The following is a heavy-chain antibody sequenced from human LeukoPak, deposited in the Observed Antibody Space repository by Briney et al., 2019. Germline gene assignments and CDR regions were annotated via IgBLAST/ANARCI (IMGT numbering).Heavy chain of an antibody. J-gene: IGHJ5*01. CDR1: GYTFTGYY. CDR2: ISTKSGGT. CDR3: ASVISDVDTPATVGWFDS. D-gene: IGHD5-18*01. Sequence: SSVKVSCKASGYTFTGYYIHWGRQAPGPGLEWMGWISTKSGGTNYPQKFQVRVTMTRDPSISTAYIELSRLTSDATAVDSCASVISDVDTPATVGWFDSWCRGTLATVSS. V-gene: IGHV1-2*02.